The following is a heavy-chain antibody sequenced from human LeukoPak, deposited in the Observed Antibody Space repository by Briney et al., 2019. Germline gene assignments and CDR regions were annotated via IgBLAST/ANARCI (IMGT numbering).Heavy chain of an antibody. V-gene: IGHV1-24*01. D-gene: IGHD3-22*01. CDR1: GYTLTELS. CDR2: FDPEDGET. J-gene: IGHJ5*02. Sequence: GASVKVSCKVSGYTLTELSMHWVRQAPGKGLEWMGGFDPEDGETIYAQKFQGRVTMTEDTSTDTAYMELSSLRSEDTAVYYCASLCRYDSSWCNWFDPWGQGTLVTVSS. CDR3: ASLCRYDSSWCNWFDP.